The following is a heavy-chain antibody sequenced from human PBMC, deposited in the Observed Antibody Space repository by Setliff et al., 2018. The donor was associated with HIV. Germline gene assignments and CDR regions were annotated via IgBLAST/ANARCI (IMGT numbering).Heavy chain of an antibody. D-gene: IGHD3-10*01. V-gene: IGHV4-34*01. CDR3: ASLRARISLVRIDY. J-gene: IGHJ4*03. Sequence: LSLTCAVYGGSFSSYYWSWIRQPPGKGLEWIGEINHSGSTNYNSSLKNRVTISVDTSKSQFSLKLSSVTAADTALYYCASLRARISLVRIDYWGQGTMVTVSS. CDR2: INHSGST. CDR1: GGSFSSYY.